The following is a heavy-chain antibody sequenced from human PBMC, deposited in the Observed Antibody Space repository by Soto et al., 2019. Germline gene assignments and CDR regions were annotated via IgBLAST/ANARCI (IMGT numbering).Heavy chain of an antibody. J-gene: IGHJ6*02. CDR2: IIPIFGTA. CDR3: ASYCSSTSCSGVVYYGMDV. D-gene: IGHD2-2*01. Sequence: QVQLGQSGAEVKKPGSSVKVSCKASGGTFSSYAISWVRQAPGQGLEWMGGIIPIFGTANYAQKFQGRVTIPADESTSTAYMELSSLSSEDKAVYYCASYCSSTSCSGVVYYGMDVWGQGNTVTVSS. CDR1: GGTFSSYA. V-gene: IGHV1-69*01.